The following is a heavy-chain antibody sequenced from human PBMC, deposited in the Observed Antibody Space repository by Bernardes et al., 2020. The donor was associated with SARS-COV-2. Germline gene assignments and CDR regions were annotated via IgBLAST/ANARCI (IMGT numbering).Heavy chain of an antibody. CDR2: ITYTSSYK. J-gene: IGHJ4*02. Sequence: GGSVRLSSAASEFTLSSYSMSRVRQAPGKGLEWVSSITYTSSYKYYADSVKGRFTISRDNAKNSLYLQMNSLRAEDTAVYFCARESDWNYVFDYWGQGTLVTVSS. D-gene: IGHD1-7*01. CDR1: EFTLSSYS. V-gene: IGHV3-21*01. CDR3: ARESDWNYVFDY.